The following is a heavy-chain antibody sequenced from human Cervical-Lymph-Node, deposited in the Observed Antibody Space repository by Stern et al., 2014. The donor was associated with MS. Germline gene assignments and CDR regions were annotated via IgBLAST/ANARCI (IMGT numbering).Heavy chain of an antibody. V-gene: IGHV4-59*01. CDR1: GGSISNYF. J-gene: IGHJ3*02. Sequence: VQLQESGPGLEKPSETLSLTCTVSGGSISNYFCTWIRQPPGQGLEWIGCIYYSGSNDYNPSLKRRVDISLDTSTTHTALKNGSVTAADTTMYYCPRDVSTVPRAFEIWGQGTLITVSS. CDR3: PRDVSTVPRAFEI. D-gene: IGHD1-1*01. CDR2: IYYSGSN.